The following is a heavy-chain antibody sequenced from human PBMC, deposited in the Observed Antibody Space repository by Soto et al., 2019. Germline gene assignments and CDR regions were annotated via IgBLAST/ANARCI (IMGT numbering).Heavy chain of an antibody. J-gene: IGHJ3*01. Sequence: PGVALRLSCAVAGFPFNSYSVNWVRQAPGKGLEWVASISSGSVYIDFADSVRGRFTISRDDVTNSVSLQMDSLRVEDTGIYYCARYDAFKAFDLWGQGTMVTVSS. V-gene: IGHV3-21*06. CDR3: ARYDAFKAFDL. CDR2: ISSGSVYI. D-gene: IGHD1-1*01. CDR1: GFPFNSYS.